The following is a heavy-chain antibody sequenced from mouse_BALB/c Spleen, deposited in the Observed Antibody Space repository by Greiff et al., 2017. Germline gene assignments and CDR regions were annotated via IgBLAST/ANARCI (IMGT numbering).Heavy chain of an antibody. D-gene: IGHD1-3*01. Sequence: EVMLVESGGGLVKPGGSLKLSCAASGFTFSSYAMSWVRQTPEKRLEWVATISSGGSYTYYPDSVKGRFTISRDNAKNTLYLQMSSLRSEDTAMYYCARKGTNKGAMDYWGQGTSVTVSS. V-gene: IGHV5-9-1*01. CDR2: ISSGGSYT. CDR1: GFTFSSYA. CDR3: ARKGTNKGAMDY. J-gene: IGHJ4*01.